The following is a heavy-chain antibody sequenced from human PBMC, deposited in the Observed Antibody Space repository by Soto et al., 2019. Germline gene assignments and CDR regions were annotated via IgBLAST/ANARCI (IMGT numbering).Heavy chain of an antibody. J-gene: IGHJ6*02. Sequence: GASVKVSCKASGYTFTDYSIYWVRQAPGQGLEWMGYINPDSGGTDYAQKFQGRVTMTRDTSISTAYMDLSRLRSDDTAVYYCARARASLYMDVWGQGTTVNVSS. V-gene: IGHV1-2*02. CDR2: INPDSGGT. D-gene: IGHD2-2*02. CDR1: GYTFTDYS. CDR3: ARARASLYMDV.